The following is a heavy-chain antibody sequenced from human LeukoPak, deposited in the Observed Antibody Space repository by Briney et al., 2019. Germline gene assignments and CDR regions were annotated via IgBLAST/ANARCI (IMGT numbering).Heavy chain of an antibody. D-gene: IGHD6-19*01. V-gene: IGHV1-18*01. CDR2: SSAYNGNT. Sequence: ASVKVSCKASGYTFTSYGISWVRQAPGQGLEWMGWSSAYNGNTNYAQKLQGRVTMTTDTSTSTAYMELRSLRSDDTAVYYCARGGNSGWRTPNDDYWGQGTLVTVSS. CDR3: ARGGNSGWRTPNDDY. CDR1: GYTFTSYG. J-gene: IGHJ4*02.